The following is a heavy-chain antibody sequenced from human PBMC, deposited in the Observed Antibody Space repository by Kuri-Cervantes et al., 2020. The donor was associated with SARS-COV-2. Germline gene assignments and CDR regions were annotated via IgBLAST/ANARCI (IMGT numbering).Heavy chain of an antibody. Sequence: GESLKISCAASGFTFSSYGMHWVRQAPGKGLEWVAFLRYDGGEKHYADSVKGRLTISRDSSKNTLYLEMNSLRVEDTAVYYCAKDPLFRGTYDLGKLDSWGRGTLVTVSS. J-gene: IGHJ4*02. CDR1: GFTFSSYG. V-gene: IGHV3-30*02. CDR2: LRYDGGEK. D-gene: IGHD3-3*01. CDR3: AKDPLFRGTYDLGKLDS.